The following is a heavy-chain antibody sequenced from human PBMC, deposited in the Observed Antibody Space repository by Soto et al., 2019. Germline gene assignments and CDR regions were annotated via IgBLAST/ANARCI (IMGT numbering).Heavy chain of an antibody. CDR1: GYVITNGYH. Sequence: SETLSLTCAVSGYVITNGYHWGWIRQPPGKELVWIGTISHSGDIYYNPSLKSRVTISIATAMNHLYLILSSVAAADTATDYCTRIYCTTTSCFINGMDVWGQGTAVTVSS. J-gene: IGHJ6*02. CDR2: ISHSGDI. D-gene: IGHD2-2*01. V-gene: IGHV4-38-2*01. CDR3: TRIYCTTTSCFINGMDV.